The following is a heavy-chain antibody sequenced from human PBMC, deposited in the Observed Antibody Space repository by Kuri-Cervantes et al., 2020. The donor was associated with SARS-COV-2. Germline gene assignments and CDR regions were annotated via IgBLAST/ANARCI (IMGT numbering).Heavy chain of an antibody. CDR1: GGSISSSY. Sequence: SETLSLTCTVSGGSISSSYWSWIRQPPGKGLEWIGYIYYSGSVSYNPSLMSRVTISVDTSKNQFSLRLTSVTAADTAVYYCARSTPFRRLVVISQGGAFDTWGQGTMVTVSS. CDR3: ARSTPFRRLVVISQGGAFDT. J-gene: IGHJ3*02. V-gene: IGHV4-59*01. D-gene: IGHD3-22*01. CDR2: IYYSGSV.